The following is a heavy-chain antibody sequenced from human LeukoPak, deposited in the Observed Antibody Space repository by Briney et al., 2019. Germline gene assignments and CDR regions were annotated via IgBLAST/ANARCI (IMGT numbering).Heavy chain of an antibody. Sequence: TGGSLRLSCAASGFTFSSYAMSWVRQAPGKGLEWVSAISGSGGNTYHADSVKGRFTISRDNSKNTLYLQMNSLRAEDTAVYYCAKDRSNGYNWFDPGGQGALVTVSS. CDR2: ISGSGGNT. CDR1: GFTFSSYA. J-gene: IGHJ5*02. V-gene: IGHV3-23*01. D-gene: IGHD2-8*01. CDR3: AKDRSNGYNWFDP.